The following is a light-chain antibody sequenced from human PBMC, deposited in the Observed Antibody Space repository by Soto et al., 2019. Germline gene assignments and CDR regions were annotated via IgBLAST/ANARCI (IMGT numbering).Light chain of an antibody. CDR2: QTS. V-gene: IGKV3-11*01. J-gene: IGKJ5*01. CDR1: QSVSDY. Sequence: EVVLTQSPATLSLSPGERATLSCRASQSVSDYVAWYQQRPGQAPRLLIYQTSYRAPGIPARLSGSRSGTDFTFTISSLAPEDLVIYYCQRHGNWPLTFGQGTRLEIK. CDR3: QRHGNWPLT.